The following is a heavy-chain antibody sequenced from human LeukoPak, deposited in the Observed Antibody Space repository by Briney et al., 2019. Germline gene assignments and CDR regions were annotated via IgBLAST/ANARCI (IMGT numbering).Heavy chain of an antibody. Sequence: ASVKVSCKASGYTFTSYYIHWVRQAPGQGLEWMGVINPSDESTSYAQKLQGRVTLTRDTSTSTVYMELSSLRSEDTAVYYCARASHILTGYLDYWGQGTLVTVSS. CDR3: ARASHILTGYLDY. J-gene: IGHJ4*02. V-gene: IGHV1-46*04. CDR2: INPSDEST. D-gene: IGHD3-9*01. CDR1: GYTFTSYY.